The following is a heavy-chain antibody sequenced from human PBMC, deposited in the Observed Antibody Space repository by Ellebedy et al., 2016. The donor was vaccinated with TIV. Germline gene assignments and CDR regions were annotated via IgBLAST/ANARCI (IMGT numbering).Heavy chain of an antibody. CDR3: ARVNFWSGYSFDAFDI. V-gene: IGHV1-8*01. CDR1: GYTFTSYD. Sequence: ASVKVSCXASGYTFTSYDINWVRQATGQGLEWMGWMNPNSGNTGYAQKFQGRVTMTRNTSISTAYMELSSLRSEDTAVYYCARVNFWSGYSFDAFDIWGQGTMVTVSS. J-gene: IGHJ3*02. CDR2: MNPNSGNT. D-gene: IGHD3-3*01.